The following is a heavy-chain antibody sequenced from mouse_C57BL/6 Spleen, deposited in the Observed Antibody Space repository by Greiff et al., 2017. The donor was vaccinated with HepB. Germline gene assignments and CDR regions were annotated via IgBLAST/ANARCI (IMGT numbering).Heavy chain of an antibody. Sequence: VQLQQSGPELVKPGASVKISCKASGYAFSSSWLNWVKQRPGKGLEWIGRIYPGDGDTNYNGKFKGKATLTADKSSSTAYMQLSSLTSEDSAVYFCARPYYGIREVYYFDYWGQGTTLTVSS. CDR3: ARPYYGIREVYYFDY. J-gene: IGHJ2*01. D-gene: IGHD1-1*01. V-gene: IGHV1-82*01. CDR1: GYAFSSSW. CDR2: IYPGDGDT.